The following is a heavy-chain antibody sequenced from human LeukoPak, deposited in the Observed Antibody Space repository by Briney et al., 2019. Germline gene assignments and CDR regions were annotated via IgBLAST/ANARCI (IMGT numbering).Heavy chain of an antibody. CDR3: ARGGCSGGSCYFDC. CDR2: ISYDGSNK. D-gene: IGHD2-15*01. CDR1: GFTFSSYA. J-gene: IGHJ4*02. V-gene: IGHV3-30*04. Sequence: GGSLRLSCAASGFTFSSYAMHWVRQAPGKGLEWVAVISYDGSNKYYADSVKGRFTISRDNSKNTLYLQMNSLRAEDTAVYYCARGGCSGGSCYFDCWGQGTLVTVSS.